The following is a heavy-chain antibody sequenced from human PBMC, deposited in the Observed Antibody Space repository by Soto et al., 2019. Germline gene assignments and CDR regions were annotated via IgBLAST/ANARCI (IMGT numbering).Heavy chain of an antibody. CDR1: GFTFSSYD. CDR3: ARGRYDYGDYYYYGMDV. Sequence: GGSLRLSCAASGFTFSSYDMHWVRQATGKGLEWVSAIGTAGDTYYPGSVKGRFTISRENAKNSLYLQMNSLRAGDTAVYYCARGRYDYGDYYYYGMDVWGQGTTVTVYS. CDR2: IGTAGDT. J-gene: IGHJ6*02. V-gene: IGHV3-13*01. D-gene: IGHD4-17*01.